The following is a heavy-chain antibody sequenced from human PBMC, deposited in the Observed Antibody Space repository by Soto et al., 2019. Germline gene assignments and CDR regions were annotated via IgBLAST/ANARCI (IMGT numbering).Heavy chain of an antibody. CDR2: VTGGGHTT. CDR3: ASSSGDLDVYGMDI. J-gene: IGHJ6*02. Sequence: EAQLLESGGGLVQPGGSLRLSCAASGFTFSRYAMSWVRQAPGKGLEWVSTVTGGGHTTYNADSVNGRFTISRDNSKSPLYLQMNNLRAEDTAIYYCASSSGDLDVYGMDIWGPGTTVTVSS. D-gene: IGHD3-10*01. V-gene: IGHV3-23*01. CDR1: GFTFSRYA.